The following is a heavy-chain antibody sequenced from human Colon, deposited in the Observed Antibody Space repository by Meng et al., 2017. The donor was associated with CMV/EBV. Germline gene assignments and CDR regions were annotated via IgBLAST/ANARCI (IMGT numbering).Heavy chain of an antibody. CDR3: ARLGYCTTSACAGADGYFYGMDV. CDR1: GYSFSSYW. D-gene: IGHD2-8*01. Sequence: GGSLRLSCKGSGYSFSSYWIAWVRQMPGKGLEWMGMIYPGDGAPRYNPAFQGRVTISVDKSINTAYLQWSSLKASDTATYYCARLGYCTTSACAGADGYFYGMDVWGQGTTVTVSS. CDR2: IYPGDGAP. V-gene: IGHV5-51*01. J-gene: IGHJ6*02.